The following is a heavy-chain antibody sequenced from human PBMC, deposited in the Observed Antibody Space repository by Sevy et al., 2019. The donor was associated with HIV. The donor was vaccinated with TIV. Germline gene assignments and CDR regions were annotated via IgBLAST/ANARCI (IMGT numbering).Heavy chain of an antibody. CDR1: GFTFTNYG. V-gene: IGHV3-23*01. Sequence: GGSLRLSCAASGFTFTNYGMHWVRQAPGKGLEWVSGISNSGANTYYADSVRGRFTVPRDNSKNTMYLQLNGLRAEDTAIYYCAKEWTLLSDWYGEFDYWGQGTLVTVSS. CDR3: AKEWTLLSDWYGEFDY. J-gene: IGHJ4*02. D-gene: IGHD6-19*01. CDR2: ISNSGANT.